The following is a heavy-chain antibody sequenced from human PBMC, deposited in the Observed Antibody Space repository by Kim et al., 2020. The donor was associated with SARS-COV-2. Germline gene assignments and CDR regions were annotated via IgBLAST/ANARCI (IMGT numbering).Heavy chain of an antibody. J-gene: IGHJ3*02. CDR2: IDNTGST. CDR3: AGHSNRVMRAFDI. Sequence: SETLSLTCTVSSGSISSRTYYWGWIRQPPGKGLEWIGTIDNTGSTYYNPSLKSRLTIFVDTTKNQFSLKLSSVTTADTAVYYCAGHSNRVMRAFDIWGQETMVTVSS. D-gene: IGHD2-21*01. V-gene: IGHV4-39*01. CDR1: SGSISSRTYY.